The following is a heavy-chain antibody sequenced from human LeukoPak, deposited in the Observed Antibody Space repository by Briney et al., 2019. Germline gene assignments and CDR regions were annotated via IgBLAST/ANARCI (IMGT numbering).Heavy chain of an antibody. CDR3: AKGSYYGSGSYDIDY. CDR2: IKTDGSSI. Sequence: GGSLRLSCAASGFTFSTYWMHWVRQAPGKGLVWVSGIKTDGSSISYADSVKGRFTISRDNAKHTLFLQMNSLRAEDTAVYYCAKGSYYGSGSYDIDYWGQGTLVTVSS. J-gene: IGHJ4*02. V-gene: IGHV3-74*01. D-gene: IGHD3-10*01. CDR1: GFTFSTYW.